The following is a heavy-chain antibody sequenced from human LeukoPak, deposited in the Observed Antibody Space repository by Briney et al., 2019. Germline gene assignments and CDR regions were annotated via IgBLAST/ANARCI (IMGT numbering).Heavy chain of an antibody. J-gene: IGHJ3*02. CDR2: IYSGGST. Sequence: GGSLRLSCAASGFTVSSNYMSWVRQAPGKGLEWVSVIYSGGSTYYADSVMGRFTISRDNSKNTLYPQMNSLRAEDTAVYYCARFYAFDIWGQGTMVTVSS. V-gene: IGHV3-53*01. CDR1: GFTVSSNY. CDR3: ARFYAFDI.